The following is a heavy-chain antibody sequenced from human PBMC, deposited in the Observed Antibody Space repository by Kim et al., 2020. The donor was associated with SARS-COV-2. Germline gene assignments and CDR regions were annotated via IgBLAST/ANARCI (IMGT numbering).Heavy chain of an antibody. CDR3: ARDLPSRLGANYYYYGMDV. J-gene: IGHJ6*02. D-gene: IGHD3-9*01. CDR1: GFTFSSYE. V-gene: IGHV3-48*03. CDR2: ISSSGSTI. Sequence: GGSLRLSCAASGFTFSSYEMNWVRQAPGKGLEWVSYISSSGSTIYYADSVKGRFTISRDNAKNSLYLQMNSLRAEDTAVYYCARDLPSRLGANYYYYGMDVWGQGTTVTVSS.